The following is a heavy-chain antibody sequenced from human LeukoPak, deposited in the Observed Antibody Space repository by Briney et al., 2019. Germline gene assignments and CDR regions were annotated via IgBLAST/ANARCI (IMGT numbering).Heavy chain of an antibody. V-gene: IGHV3-48*03. D-gene: IGHD4-17*01. Sequence: GGSLRLSCAASGFTFSRYELNWVRQAPGKGLEWVSYISSSGSIIYYADSVKGRFTISRNNAKNSLYLQMNSLRAEDTALYYCARDLGMTDGDYVSYFDYWGQGTLVTVSS. CDR1: GFTFSRYE. J-gene: IGHJ4*02. CDR2: ISSSGSII. CDR3: ARDLGMTDGDYVSYFDY.